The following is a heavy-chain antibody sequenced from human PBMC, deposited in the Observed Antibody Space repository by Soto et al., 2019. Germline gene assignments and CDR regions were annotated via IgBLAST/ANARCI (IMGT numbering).Heavy chain of an antibody. Sequence: QVQLVQSGAEVNKPGSSVKVSCQASGGTFSSYAISWVRQAPGQGLEWMGGIIPIFGTANYAQKFQGRVMITADASTRTAYMELSSLRSEDTAVYYGARERKVPSAMPDFDYWGQGTLVTVSS. J-gene: IGHJ4*02. CDR2: IIPIFGTA. CDR3: ARERKVPSAMPDFDY. CDR1: GGTFSSYA. V-gene: IGHV1-69*01. D-gene: IGHD2-2*01.